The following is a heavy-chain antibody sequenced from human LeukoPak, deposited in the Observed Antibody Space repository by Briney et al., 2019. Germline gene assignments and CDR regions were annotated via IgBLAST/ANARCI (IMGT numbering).Heavy chain of an antibody. D-gene: IGHD4-17*01. CDR3: AKSSTVSPRGFFDY. J-gene: IGHJ4*02. CDR1: GFTFSSYG. Sequence: QPGRSLRLSCAASGFTFSSYGMHWVRQAPGKGLEWVAVISYDGSNKYYADSVKGRFTISRDNSKNTLYLQMNSLRAEDTAVYYCAKSSTVSPRGFFDYWGQGTLVTVSS. CDR2: ISYDGSNK. V-gene: IGHV3-30*18.